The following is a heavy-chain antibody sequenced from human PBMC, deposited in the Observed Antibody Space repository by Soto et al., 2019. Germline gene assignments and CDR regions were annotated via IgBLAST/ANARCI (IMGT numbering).Heavy chain of an antibody. CDR2: IYYSGST. J-gene: IGHJ6*02. CDR1: VGSISRYY. Sequence: ETLSLTGTVSVGSISRYYSSWIRQPPGKGLEWIGYIYYSGSTNYNPSLKSRVTISVDTAKNQFSLKLSSVTAADTAVYYCARDAHYDILTGYYYYYGMDVWGQGTTVTVSS. D-gene: IGHD3-9*01. V-gene: IGHV4-59*01. CDR3: ARDAHYDILTGYYYYYGMDV.